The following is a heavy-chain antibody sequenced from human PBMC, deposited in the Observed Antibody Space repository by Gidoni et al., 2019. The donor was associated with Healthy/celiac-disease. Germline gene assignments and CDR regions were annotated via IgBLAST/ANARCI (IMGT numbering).Heavy chain of an antibody. J-gene: IGHJ6*02. Sequence: QVQLVESGGGVVQPGRSLRLSCSASGFPFSSYGMHRVRQAPGKGLEWVAVIWYDGSNKYYADSVKGRFTISRDNSKNTMYLQMNSLRAEDTAVYYCARDPKVGDILLDYYYYYGMDVWGQGTTVTVSS. CDR1: GFPFSSYG. CDR3: ARDPKVGDILLDYYYYYGMDV. D-gene: IGHD3-10*01. V-gene: IGHV3-33*01. CDR2: IWYDGSNK.